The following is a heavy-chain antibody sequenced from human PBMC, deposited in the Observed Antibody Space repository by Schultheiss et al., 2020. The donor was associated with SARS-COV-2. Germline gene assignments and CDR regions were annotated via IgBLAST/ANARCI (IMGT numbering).Heavy chain of an antibody. Sequence: GESLKISCAASGFTFSSYDMHWVRQATGKGLEWVSAIGTAGDTYYPGSVKGRFTISRENAKNSLYLQMNSLRAEDTAVHYCARQFGVGGMDVWGQGTTVTVSS. CDR1: GFTFSSYD. CDR3: ARQFGVGGMDV. D-gene: IGHD3-3*01. V-gene: IGHV3-13*01. CDR2: IGTAGDT. J-gene: IGHJ6*02.